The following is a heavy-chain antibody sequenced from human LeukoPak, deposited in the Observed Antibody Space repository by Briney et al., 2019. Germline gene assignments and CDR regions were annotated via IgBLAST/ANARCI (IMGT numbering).Heavy chain of an antibody. CDR1: GGSISSGDYY. Sequence: PSETLSLTCTVSGGSISSGDYYWSWIRQPPGKGLEWIGYTYYSGSTYYNPSLKSRATISVETSKNQFSLKLTSVTAADTAVYYCARPYYYDSRIDPWGQGTLVTVSS. CDR2: TYYSGST. V-gene: IGHV4-30-4*01. CDR3: ARPYYYDSRIDP. J-gene: IGHJ5*02. D-gene: IGHD3-22*01.